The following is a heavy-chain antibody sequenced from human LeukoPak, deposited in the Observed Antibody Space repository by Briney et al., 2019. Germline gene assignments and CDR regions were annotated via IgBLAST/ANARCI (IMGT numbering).Heavy chain of an antibody. V-gene: IGHV3-7*01. CDR2: IKEDGSEK. D-gene: IGHD1-7*01. Sequence: GGSLRLSFPASGFMFNTYSMSWVRQAPGKGLEWVANIKEDGSEKSYVDSVKGRFTISRDNAKNSLYLQMNNLRGEDTAVYYCAREEVGDWNSIDYWGQGTLVTVSS. CDR3: AREEVGDWNSIDY. CDR1: GFMFNTYS. J-gene: IGHJ4*02.